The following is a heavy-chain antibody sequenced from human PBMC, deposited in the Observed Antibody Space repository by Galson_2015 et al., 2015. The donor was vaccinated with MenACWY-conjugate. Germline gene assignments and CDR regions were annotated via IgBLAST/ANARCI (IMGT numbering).Heavy chain of an antibody. CDR3: ARHGSYINGYYSGMDV. CDR1: GFTFSFYS. V-gene: IGHV3-21*06. Sequence: SLRLSCAAYGFTFSFYSMDWVRQAPGKGLEWVSSISSSSSHKNYADSVRGRFTISRDNAKNSLYLQMNSLRAEDTAVYYCARHGSYINGYYSGMDVWGQGTTVTVSS. J-gene: IGHJ6*02. CDR2: ISSSSSHK. D-gene: IGHD4-11*01.